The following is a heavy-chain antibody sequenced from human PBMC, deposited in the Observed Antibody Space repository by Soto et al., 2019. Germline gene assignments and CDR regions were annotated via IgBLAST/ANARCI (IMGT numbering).Heavy chain of an antibody. V-gene: IGHV3-23*01. D-gene: IGHD2-2*01. CDR2: ISGSGGTT. Sequence: EVQLLESGGGLVQPGGSLRLSCAASGLTFGSYAMSWVRQAPGKGLEWVSAISGSGGTTYYADSVRGRFTISRDNSENMLYLQMDSLRLEDTAVYYCAKDSSIHPFDYWGQGALVAVSS. CDR3: AKDSSIHPFDY. J-gene: IGHJ4*02. CDR1: GLTFGSYA.